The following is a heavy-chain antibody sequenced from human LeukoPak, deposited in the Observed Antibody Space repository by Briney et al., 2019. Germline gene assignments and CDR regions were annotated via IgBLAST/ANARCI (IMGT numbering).Heavy chain of an antibody. J-gene: IGHJ4*02. D-gene: IGHD3-9*01. V-gene: IGHV1-69*13. CDR3: ARAPAVLRYFDWLPHGRYYFDY. CDR1: GGTFSSYA. CDR2: IIPIFGTA. Sequence: ASVKVSCKASGGTFSSYAISWVRQAPGQGLEWMGGIIPIFGTANYAQKFQGRVTITADESTSTAYMELSSLKSEDTAVYYCARAPAVLRYFDWLPHGRYYFDYWGQGTLVTVSS.